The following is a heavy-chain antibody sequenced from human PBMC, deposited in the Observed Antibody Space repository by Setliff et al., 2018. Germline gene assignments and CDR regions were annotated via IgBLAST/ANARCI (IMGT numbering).Heavy chain of an antibody. CDR1: GGSISSGTYY. D-gene: IGHD3-10*01. CDR3: AAYYGNRGGPAS. CDR2: MYSSGST. Sequence: PSETLSLTCTVSGGSISSGTYYWSWIRQPAGKGLEWIGRMYSSGSTNYNPSLKSRVTISVDTSKNQFSLKLSSVTAADTAVYYCAAYYGNRGGPASWGQGTLVTVSS. V-gene: IGHV4-61*02. J-gene: IGHJ5*02.